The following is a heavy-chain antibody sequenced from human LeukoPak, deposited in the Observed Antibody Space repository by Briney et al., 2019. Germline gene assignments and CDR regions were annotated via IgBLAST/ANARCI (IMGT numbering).Heavy chain of an antibody. J-gene: IGHJ4*02. D-gene: IGHD3-22*01. V-gene: IGHV3-23*01. Sequence: PGGSLRLSCAASGFTFSSYAMSWVRQAPGKGLEWVSAISGSGGSTYYADSVKGRFTISRDNSKNTLYLQMNSLRAEDTAVYYCAKVGYYDSSGYYLGTYFDYWGQGTLVTVSS. CDR1: GFTFSSYA. CDR3: AKVGYYDSSGYYLGTYFDY. CDR2: ISGSGGST.